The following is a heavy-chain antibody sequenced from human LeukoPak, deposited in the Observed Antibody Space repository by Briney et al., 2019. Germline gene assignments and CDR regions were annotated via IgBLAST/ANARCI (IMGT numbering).Heavy chain of an antibody. CDR2: IYTSGST. J-gene: IGHJ5*02. Sequence: SETLSLTCTVSGGSISSYYWSWIRQPPGKGLEWIGYIYTSGSTNYNPFLKSRVTISVDTSKNQFSLKLSSVTAADTAVYYCARHRGYSYNWFDPWGQGTLVTVSS. V-gene: IGHV4-4*09. CDR3: ARHRGYSYNWFDP. CDR1: GGSISSYY. D-gene: IGHD5-18*01.